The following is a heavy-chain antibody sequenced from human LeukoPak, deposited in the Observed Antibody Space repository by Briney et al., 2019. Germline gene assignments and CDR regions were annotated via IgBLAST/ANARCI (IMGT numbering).Heavy chain of an antibody. Sequence: PGESLKISFKASGYTFTHQWIGWVRQMSGSVLEWMGIIYPRDSDTIYSPSFQGHVTISADTSINTAYLEWSSLEASDTAIYYCAGHSDVIGAIWGQGTLVTVSS. J-gene: IGHJ4*02. CDR2: IYPRDSDT. CDR1: GYTFTHQW. D-gene: IGHD3-10*01. V-gene: IGHV5-51*01. CDR3: AGHSDVIGAI.